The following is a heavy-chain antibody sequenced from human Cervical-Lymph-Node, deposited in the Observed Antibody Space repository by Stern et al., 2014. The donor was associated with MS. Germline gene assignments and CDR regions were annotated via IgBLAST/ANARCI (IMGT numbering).Heavy chain of an antibody. V-gene: IGHV1-69*01. J-gene: IGHJ6*02. Sequence: QMQLVQSGAEVKKPGSSVKVSCQASGGTFNVYAINWLRQAPGQGLEWMGGIIPILGTANYAQKFQDRVTITADESTRTSSMQLSSLRSNDTAVYYCARDGRHRDNYGLDVWGQGTTVIVSS. CDR2: IIPILGTA. CDR3: ARDGRHRDNYGLDV. D-gene: IGHD2-15*01. CDR1: GGTFNVYA.